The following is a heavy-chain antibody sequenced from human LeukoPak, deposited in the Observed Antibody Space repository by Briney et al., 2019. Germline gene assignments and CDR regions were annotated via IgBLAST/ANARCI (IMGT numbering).Heavy chain of an antibody. CDR1: GYSFSNYY. CDR2: IYPGDSDT. CDR3: ARVAATGTFGAFDI. J-gene: IGHJ3*02. V-gene: IGHV5-51*01. D-gene: IGHD1/OR15-1a*01. Sequence: KFGESLKISCQGSGYSFSNYYIAWVRQMPGKGLEWRGIIYPGDSDTRYTPSFQGRVTISADKSISTAYLQWSSLEASDTAMYYCARVAATGTFGAFDIWGQGTMVTVSS.